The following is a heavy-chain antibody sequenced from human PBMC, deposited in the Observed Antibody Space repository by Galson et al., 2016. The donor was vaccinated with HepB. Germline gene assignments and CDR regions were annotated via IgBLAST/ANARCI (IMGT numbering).Heavy chain of an antibody. D-gene: IGHD3-22*01. CDR1: GDSIRSTNYY. V-gene: IGHV4-39*01. J-gene: IGHJ4*02. CDR3: MRHYSSGPRAVDS. Sequence: SETLSLTCTVSGDSIRSTNYYWGWVRQPPGKGLEWIGSIYYSGNTYYNTSLLSRVSVSIDTPKNQFSLKVTAVTAADAAVYYWMRHYSSGPRAVDSWGQGTLVTVSS. CDR2: IYYSGNT.